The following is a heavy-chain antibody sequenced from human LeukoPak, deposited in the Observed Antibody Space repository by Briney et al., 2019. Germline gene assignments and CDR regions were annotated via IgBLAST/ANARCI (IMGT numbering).Heavy chain of an antibody. J-gene: IGHJ5*02. Sequence: GGSLRLSCAASGFTLSSYAMSSVRQAPGKGLEWVSAISGSGGSTYYADSVKGRFTISRDNSKNTLYLQMNSLRAEDRAVYYCAKDNTIFGGSPFDPWGQGTLVNVSS. CDR3: AKDNTIFGGSPFDP. V-gene: IGHV3-23*01. CDR1: GFTLSSYA. D-gene: IGHD3-3*01. CDR2: ISGSGGST.